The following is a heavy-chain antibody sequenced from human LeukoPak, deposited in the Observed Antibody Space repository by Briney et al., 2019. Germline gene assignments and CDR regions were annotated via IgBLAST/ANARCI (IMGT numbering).Heavy chain of an antibody. V-gene: IGHV4-39*02. Sequence: KPSETLSLTCTVSGDSTSSRTHYWGWIRQSPGKGLEWIASIYYSGDTYYNPSLKSRVTISVDTTKNHFSLKLTSVTASDTAVYYCARSIGMLYTVGGFDPWGQGALVTVSS. CDR3: ARSIGMLYTVGGFDP. J-gene: IGHJ5*02. D-gene: IGHD2-8*01. CDR2: IYYSGDT. CDR1: GDSTSSRTHY.